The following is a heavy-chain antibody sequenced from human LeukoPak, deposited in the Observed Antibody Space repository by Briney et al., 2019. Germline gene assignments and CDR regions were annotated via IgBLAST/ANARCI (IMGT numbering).Heavy chain of an antibody. V-gene: IGHV3-30*03. CDR2: ISYDGSNK. J-gene: IGHJ4*02. D-gene: IGHD4-17*01. CDR3: ARDIWTTVTTHAFDY. CDR1: GFTFSSYG. Sequence: GGSLRLSCAASGFTFSSYGMHWVRQAPGKGLEWVAVISYDGSNKYYADSVKGRFTISRDNSKNTLYLQMNSLRAEDTAVYYCARDIWTTVTTHAFDYWGQGTLVTVSS.